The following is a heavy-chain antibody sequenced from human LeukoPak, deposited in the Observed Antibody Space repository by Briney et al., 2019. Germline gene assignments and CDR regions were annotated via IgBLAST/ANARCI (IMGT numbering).Heavy chain of an antibody. CDR2: ISGSGGST. CDR3: ASLLTYSSGWSDYFDY. Sequence: GGSLRLSCAASGFPFSSYAMSWVRQAPGKGLEWVSAISGSGGSTYYADSVKGRFTIPRDNSKNTLYLQMNSLRAEDTAVYYCASLLTYSSGWSDYFDYWGQGTLVTVSS. J-gene: IGHJ4*02. D-gene: IGHD6-19*01. V-gene: IGHV3-23*01. CDR1: GFPFSSYA.